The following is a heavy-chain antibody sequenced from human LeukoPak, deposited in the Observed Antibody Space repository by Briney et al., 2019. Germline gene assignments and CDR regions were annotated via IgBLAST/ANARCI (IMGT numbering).Heavy chain of an antibody. J-gene: IGHJ2*01. V-gene: IGHV3-9*03. D-gene: IGHD1-26*01. CDR1: GFTFDDYA. CDR2: ISWNSGSI. Sequence: GGSLRLSCAASGFTFDDYAMHWVRQAPGKGLEWVSGISWNSGSIDYADSVKGRFTTSRDNAENSLYLEMNSLRAEDMALYYCAKGGGTYSDWYFDLWGRGTLVSVSS. CDR3: AKGGGTYSDWYFDL.